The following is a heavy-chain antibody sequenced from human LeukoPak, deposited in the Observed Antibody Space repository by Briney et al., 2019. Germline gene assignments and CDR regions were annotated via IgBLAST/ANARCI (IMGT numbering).Heavy chain of an antibody. Sequence: PSETLSLTCTVSGGSISSGDYYWSWIRQPTGKGLEWIGYIYYSGSTYYNTSLKSRVTISVDTSKNQFSLKLSSVTAADTAVYYCARLLLWFGELSEADYWGQGTLVTVSS. CDR1: GGSISSGDYY. J-gene: IGHJ4*02. D-gene: IGHD3-10*01. CDR2: IYYSGST. CDR3: ARLLLWFGELSEADY. V-gene: IGHV4-30-4*08.